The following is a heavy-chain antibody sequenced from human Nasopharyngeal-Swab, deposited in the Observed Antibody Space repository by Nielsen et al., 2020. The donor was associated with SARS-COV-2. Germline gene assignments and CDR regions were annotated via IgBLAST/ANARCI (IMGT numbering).Heavy chain of an antibody. D-gene: IGHD1-1*01. V-gene: IGHV3-48*02. CDR1: GFTFSSYS. CDR2: ISSSSSTI. J-gene: IGHJ6*02. Sequence: GGSLRLSCAASGFTFSSYSMNWVRQAPGKGLEWVSYISSSSSTIYYADSVKGRFTISRDNAKNSLYLQMNSLRDEDTAVYYCASNWNDIRYYYYGMDVWGQGTTVTVSS. CDR3: ASNWNDIRYYYYGMDV.